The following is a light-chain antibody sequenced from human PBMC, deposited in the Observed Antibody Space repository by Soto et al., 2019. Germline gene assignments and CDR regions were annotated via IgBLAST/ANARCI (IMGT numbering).Light chain of an antibody. CDR3: AAWEDSLNGYV. V-gene: IGLV1-44*01. Sequence: QSVLTQPPSASGTPGQRVTISCSGSSSNIGSNTVNWYQQLPGTAPKLLIYSNNQWPSGVPDRFSGSKSGTSASLAISGLQSEDEDDYYCAAWEDSLNGYVFGTGTKLTVL. J-gene: IGLJ1*01. CDR2: SNN. CDR1: SSNIGSNT.